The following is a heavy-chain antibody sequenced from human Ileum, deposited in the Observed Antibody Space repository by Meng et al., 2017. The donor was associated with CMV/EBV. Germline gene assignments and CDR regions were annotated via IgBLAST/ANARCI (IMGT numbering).Heavy chain of an antibody. V-gene: IGHV4-61*01. J-gene: IGHJ4*02. CDR2: TVYGGGT. Sequence: CIVSGGSVSSDSYHWNWIRQSPGKGLEWIGQTVYGGGTNYNPSLKSRLTISIDTSKNQFSLNLNSATAADTALYYCAGLIVGNGGRGHWGQGTLVTVS. D-gene: IGHD2/OR15-2a*01. CDR1: GGSVSSDSYH. CDR3: AGLIVGNGGRGH.